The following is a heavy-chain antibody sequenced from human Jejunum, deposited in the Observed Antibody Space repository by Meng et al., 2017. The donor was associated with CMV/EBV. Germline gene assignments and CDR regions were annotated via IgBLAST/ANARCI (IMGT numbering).Heavy chain of an antibody. CDR1: AYTLTTYC. J-gene: IGHJ4*02. CDR2: ICPNTGAT. V-gene: IGHV1-2*06. Sequence: KVSCKASAYTLTTYCMHWVRQAPGQGLEWMGRICPNTGATNLAQKFQGRVTMTRDTAITTAYMELSSLKSDDTAVYYCARARIYDLDYWGQGTLVTVSS. CDR3: ARARIYDLDY. D-gene: IGHD5/OR15-5a*01.